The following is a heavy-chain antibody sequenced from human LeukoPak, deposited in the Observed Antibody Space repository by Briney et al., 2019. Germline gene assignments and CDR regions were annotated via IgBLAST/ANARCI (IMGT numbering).Heavy chain of an antibody. CDR2: ISGSGGNT. CDR3: ARGTMFPYYFDY. Sequence: PGGSLRLSCAASGLTFSSYAMNWVRQAPGKGLEWVSAISGSGGNTYYADSVKGRYTITRDNSKNTLYLQMNSLRAEDTAVYYCARGTMFPYYFDYWGQGTLVTVSS. D-gene: IGHD3-10*02. J-gene: IGHJ4*02. CDR1: GLTFSSYA. V-gene: IGHV3-23*01.